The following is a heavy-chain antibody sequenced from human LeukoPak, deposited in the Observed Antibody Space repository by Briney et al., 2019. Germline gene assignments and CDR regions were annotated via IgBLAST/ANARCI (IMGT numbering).Heavy chain of an antibody. D-gene: IGHD3-10*01. J-gene: IGHJ5*02. CDR2: INHSGST. CDR3: ARKLWFGELSGTRWFDP. Sequence: SETLSLTCAVYGGSFSGYYWSWIRQPPGKGLEWIGEINHSGSTNYNPSLKSRATISVDTSKNQFSLKLSSVTAADTAVYYCARKLWFGELSGTRWFDPWGQGTLVTVSS. V-gene: IGHV4-34*01. CDR1: GGSFSGYY.